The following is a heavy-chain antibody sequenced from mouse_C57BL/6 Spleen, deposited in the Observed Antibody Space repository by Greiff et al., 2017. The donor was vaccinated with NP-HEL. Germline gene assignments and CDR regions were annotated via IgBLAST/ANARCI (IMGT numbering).Heavy chain of an antibody. Sequence: EVHLVESGGGLVQPGGSLKLSCAASGFTFSDYYMYWVRQTPEKRLEWVAYISNGGGSTYYPDTVKGRFTISRDNAKNTLYLQMSRLKSEDTAMYYCARQTGYWYFDVWGTGTTVTVSS. D-gene: IGHD4-1*01. V-gene: IGHV5-12*01. CDR1: GFTFSDYY. CDR3: ARQTGYWYFDV. J-gene: IGHJ1*03. CDR2: ISNGGGST.